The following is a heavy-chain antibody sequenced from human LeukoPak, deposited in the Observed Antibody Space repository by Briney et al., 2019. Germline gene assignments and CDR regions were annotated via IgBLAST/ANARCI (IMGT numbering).Heavy chain of an antibody. Sequence: GGSLRLSCAASGFTFDDYAMNWVRQAPGKGLEWVSLISWDGGSTYYADSVKGRFTISRDNSKNSLYLQMNSLRAEDTALYYCVRVRGHYMDVWGKGTTVTVSS. CDR1: GFTFDDYA. CDR2: ISWDGGST. V-gene: IGHV3-43D*04. CDR3: VRVRGHYMDV. J-gene: IGHJ6*03. D-gene: IGHD3-10*01.